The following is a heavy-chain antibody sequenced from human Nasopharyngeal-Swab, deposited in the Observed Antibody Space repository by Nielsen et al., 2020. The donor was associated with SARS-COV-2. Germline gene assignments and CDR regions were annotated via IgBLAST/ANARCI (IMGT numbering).Heavy chain of an antibody. D-gene: IGHD5-18*01. J-gene: IGHJ4*02. Sequence: SETLSLTCAVSGGSISSSNWWSWVRQPPGKGLEWIGEIYHSGSTNYNPSLKSRVTISVDTSKNQFSLKLSSVTAADTAVYYCARVDTAMIEAYFDYWGQGTLVTVSS. CDR2: IYHSGST. CDR1: GGSISSSNW. CDR3: ARVDTAMIEAYFDY. V-gene: IGHV4-4*02.